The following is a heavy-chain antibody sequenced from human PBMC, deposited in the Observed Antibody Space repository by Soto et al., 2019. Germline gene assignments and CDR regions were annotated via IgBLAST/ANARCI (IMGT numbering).Heavy chain of an antibody. CDR1: GFHLSNARLG. CDR2: IFSNDEK. D-gene: IGHD7-27*01. J-gene: IGHJ4*02. Sequence: QVTLKEFGPGLVKPTETLPLTSTVSGFHLSNARLGVGWIRQPPGKALEWLAHIFSNDEKSYSTSLKSRLTISKDTSKSQVVLTMTNMDPVDTATYYCARSGPRDGYLDYWGQGTLVTVSS. CDR3: ARSGPRDGYLDY. V-gene: IGHV2-26*01.